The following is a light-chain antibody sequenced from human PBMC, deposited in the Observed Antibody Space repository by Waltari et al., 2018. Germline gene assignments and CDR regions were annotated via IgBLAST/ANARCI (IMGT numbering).Light chain of an antibody. CDR2: DVS. CDR3: CSYRSGSTWV. CDR1: RSDVRAYND. J-gene: IGLJ3*02. Sequence: QAALTQPPPLSKSPGQSAPIPCTGTRSDVRAYNDVPWYHQHPGTAPRLLIYDVSKRPSGVSDRFSGSKSGNTASLTISGLQAEDEADYYCCSYRSGSTWVFGGGTRLTVL. V-gene: IGLV2-11*01.